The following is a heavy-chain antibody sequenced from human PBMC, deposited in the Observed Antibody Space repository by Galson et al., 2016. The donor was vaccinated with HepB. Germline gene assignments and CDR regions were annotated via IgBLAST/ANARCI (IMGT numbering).Heavy chain of an antibody. CDR3: ARGVYGDHGWFDY. CDR2: IYSGGTT. CDR1: GFTVSSDY. V-gene: IGHV3-66*02. Sequence: SLRLSCAASGFTVSSDYMTWVRQAPGKGPEWVSVIYSGGTTYYADSVKGRFTVSRDNSKNTLFLQMNTLRAEDTAVYYCARGVYGDHGWFDYWGQGTLVTVSS. J-gene: IGHJ4*02. D-gene: IGHD4-17*01.